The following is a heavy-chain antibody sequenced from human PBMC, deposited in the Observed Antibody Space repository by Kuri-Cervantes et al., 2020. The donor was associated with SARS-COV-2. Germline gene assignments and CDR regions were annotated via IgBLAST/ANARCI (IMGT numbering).Heavy chain of an antibody. CDR1: GFTFNAYA. CDR3: ARDQDYSNSYYYYYYMDV. Sequence: GESLKISCAASGFTFNAYAMSWVRQAPGKGLEWVSGISGSGGDTNYADSVKGRFTISRDNSKNTLYLQMNSLRAEDTAVYYCARDQDYSNSYYYYYYMDVWGKGTTVTGYS. J-gene: IGHJ6*03. CDR2: ISGSGGDT. D-gene: IGHD4-11*01. V-gene: IGHV3-23*01.